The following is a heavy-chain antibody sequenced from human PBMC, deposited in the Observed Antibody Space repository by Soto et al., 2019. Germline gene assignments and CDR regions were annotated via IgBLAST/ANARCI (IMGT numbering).Heavy chain of an antibody. J-gene: IGHJ3*02. CDR2: IYYSGST. D-gene: IGHD3-9*01. CDR1: GGSISSYY. CDR3: ASLGGDTDYDILTGYYRSFDAFDI. Sequence: SETLSLTCTVSGGSISSYYWSWIRQPPGKGLEWIGYIYYSGSTNYNPSLKSRVTISVDTSKNQFSLKLSSVTAADTAVYYCASLGGDTDYDILTGYYRSFDAFDIWGQGTMVTVSS. V-gene: IGHV4-59*08.